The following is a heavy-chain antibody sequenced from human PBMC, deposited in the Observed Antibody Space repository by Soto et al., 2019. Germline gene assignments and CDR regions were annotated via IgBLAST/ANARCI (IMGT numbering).Heavy chain of an antibody. Sequence: QPGGSLRLSCAASGFTFSSYAMSWVRQAPGKGLEWVSAISGSGGSTYYADSVKGRFTISRDNSKNTLYLQMNSLRAEDTAVYYCANLPGKYNWNKPAGYNWFDPWGQGTLVTVSS. J-gene: IGHJ5*02. CDR3: ANLPGKYNWNKPAGYNWFDP. V-gene: IGHV3-23*01. CDR2: ISGSGGST. D-gene: IGHD1-20*01. CDR1: GFTFSSYA.